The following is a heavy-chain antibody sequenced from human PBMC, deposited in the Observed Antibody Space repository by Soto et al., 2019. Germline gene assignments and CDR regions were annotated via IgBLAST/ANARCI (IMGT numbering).Heavy chain of an antibody. CDR1: GFTFGSYA. D-gene: IGHD3-10*01. J-gene: IGHJ4*02. Sequence: VESLRLSWQVSGFTFGSYAMSWVRQAPGKGLEWVALVQSNHVTYYADSVRGRFTVSRDNSKNTLYLQMDSLRVEDTALYYCAKWLRGGSYYCDFWGQGAMVTVSS. CDR2: VQSNHVT. CDR3: AKWLRGGSYYCDF. V-gene: IGHV3-23*01.